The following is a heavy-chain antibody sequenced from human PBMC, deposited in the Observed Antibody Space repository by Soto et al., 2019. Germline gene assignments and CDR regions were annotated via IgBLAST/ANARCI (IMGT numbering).Heavy chain of an antibody. J-gene: IGHJ3*02. Sequence: RGSLRLSCEASEFTLSSFRMTWIRQAPGKGLEWVSSISSSSSYIYYADSVKGRFTISRDNAKNSLYLQMNSLRAEDTAVYYCARGRSDGAFEICGQGTMVTV. CDR1: EFTLSSFR. CDR2: ISSSSSYI. V-gene: IGHV3-21*01. CDR3: ARGRSDGAFEI.